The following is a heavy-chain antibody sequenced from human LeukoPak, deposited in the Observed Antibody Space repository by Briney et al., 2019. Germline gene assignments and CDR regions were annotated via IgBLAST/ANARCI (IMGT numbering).Heavy chain of an antibody. CDR3: ARVRSGYDYSFDY. J-gene: IGHJ4*02. CDR2: SYHSGTT. CDR1: GYSISSGYY. V-gene: IGHV4-38-2*01. D-gene: IGHD5-12*01. Sequence: SETLSLTCAVSGYSISSGYYWDWIRQPPGKGLEWVGSSYHSGTTYYNPSLKSRVTISVDTSKNQFSLKLSSVTAADTAVYYCARVRSGYDYSFDYWGQGTLVTVSS.